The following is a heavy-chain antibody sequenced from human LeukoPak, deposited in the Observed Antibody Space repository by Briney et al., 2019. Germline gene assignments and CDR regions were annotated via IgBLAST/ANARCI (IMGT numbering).Heavy chain of an antibody. Sequence: PGGSLRLSCTASGFTFSSYWMHWVRQAPGKGLVWVSRINIGGSGTTYADSVKGRFTISRDNTKNTLYLQMNSLRAEDTAVYYCASGAGDYGYYWGQGTLVTVSS. CDR2: INIGGSGT. J-gene: IGHJ4*02. CDR1: GFTFSSYW. CDR3: ASGAGDYGYY. D-gene: IGHD4-17*01. V-gene: IGHV3-74*01.